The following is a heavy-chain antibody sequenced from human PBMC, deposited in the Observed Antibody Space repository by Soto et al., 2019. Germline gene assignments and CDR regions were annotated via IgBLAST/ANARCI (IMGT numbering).Heavy chain of an antibody. CDR2: INHSGST. V-gene: IGHV4-34*01. D-gene: IGHD6-13*01. Sequence: SETLSLTCASYGRSFSGYYWSWIRQPPGKGLEWIGEINHSGSTNYNPSLKSRVTISVDTSKNQFSLKLSSVTAADTAVYYCARGGRQQLVRPYYYYGMDVWGQGTTVT. J-gene: IGHJ6*02. CDR1: GRSFSGYY. CDR3: ARGGRQQLVRPYYYYGMDV.